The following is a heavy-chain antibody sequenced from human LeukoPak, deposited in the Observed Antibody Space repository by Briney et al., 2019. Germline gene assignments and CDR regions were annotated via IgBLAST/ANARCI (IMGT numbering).Heavy chain of an antibody. CDR2: IGGSGAGT. Sequence: GGSLRLSCAASGFTFSSSAMSWVRQAPGKGLEWVSGIGGSGAGTYYAVSVKGRFTISRDNSKNTLYLQMNSLRAEDTAIYYCASVVVTAIRDYWGQGTLVTVSS. CDR1: GFTFSSSA. J-gene: IGHJ4*02. V-gene: IGHV3-23*01. D-gene: IGHD2-21*02. CDR3: ASVVVTAIRDY.